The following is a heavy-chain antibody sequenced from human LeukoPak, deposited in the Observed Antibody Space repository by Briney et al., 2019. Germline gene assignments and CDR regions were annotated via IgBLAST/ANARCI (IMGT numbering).Heavy chain of an antibody. D-gene: IGHD3-10*01. J-gene: IGHJ6*02. V-gene: IGHV3-49*04. CDR2: IRSKAYGATI. Sequence: GGSLRLSCAGYGFIFGDHAMSWVRQAPGKGLEWVGFIRSKAYGATIEYAASVEGRFTISRDGSKGIAYLQMNSLETEDTAVYYCARGPILLWIHNGMDVWGPGTTVTVSS. CDR1: GFIFGDHA. CDR3: ARGPILLWIHNGMDV.